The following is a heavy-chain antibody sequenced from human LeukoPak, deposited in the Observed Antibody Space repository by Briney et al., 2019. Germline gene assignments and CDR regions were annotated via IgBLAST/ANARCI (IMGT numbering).Heavy chain of an antibody. CDR1: GFTFSSYS. J-gene: IGHJ3*02. Sequence: GGSLRLSCAASGFTFSSYSMNWVRQAPGKGLEWVSYISSSSSTIYYADSVKGRFTISRDNAKNSLYLQMNSLRAEDTAVYYCARDWEAWFGENSDAFDIWGQGTMVTVSS. D-gene: IGHD3-10*01. CDR3: ARDWEAWFGENSDAFDI. V-gene: IGHV3-48*04. CDR2: ISSSSSTI.